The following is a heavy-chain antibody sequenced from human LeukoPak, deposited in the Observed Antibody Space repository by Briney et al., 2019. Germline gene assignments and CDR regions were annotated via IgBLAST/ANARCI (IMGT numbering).Heavy chain of an antibody. V-gene: IGHV3-11*01. J-gene: IGHJ6*03. CDR1: GFTFSDYY. D-gene: IGHD3-10*01. CDR3: ARSEHNYYDSGPRLPHYYYYYYMDV. CDR2: ISSSGSTI. Sequence: GGSLRLSCAASGFTFSDYYMSWIRQAPGKGLEWVSYISSSGSTIYYADSVKGRFTISRDNAENSLYLQMNSLRAEDTAVYYCARSEHNYYDSGPRLPHYYYYYYMDVWGKGTTVTVSS.